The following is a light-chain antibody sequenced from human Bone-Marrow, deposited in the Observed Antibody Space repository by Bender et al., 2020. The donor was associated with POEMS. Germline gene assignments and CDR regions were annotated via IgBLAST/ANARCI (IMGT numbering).Light chain of an antibody. Sequence: SVLTQPPSASGTPGQRVTISCSGSSSNIGSNTVNWYQQVPGTAPKLLIYGDTNRPSGVPGRFSGSKSGTSASLAITGLQAGDEADYYCCSYADNSVWVFGGGTKLTVL. CDR1: SSNIGSNT. V-gene: IGLV1-44*01. J-gene: IGLJ3*02. CDR2: GDT. CDR3: CSYADNSVWV.